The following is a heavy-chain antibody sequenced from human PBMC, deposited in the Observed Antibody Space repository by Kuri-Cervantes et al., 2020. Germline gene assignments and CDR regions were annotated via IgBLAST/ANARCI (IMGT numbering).Heavy chain of an antibody. CDR2: INHSGST. V-gene: IGHV4-34*01. J-gene: IGHJ5*02. CDR3: AVGVPAAITFKHRINWFDP. Sequence: GSLRLSCAVYGGSFSGYYWSWIRQPPGKGLEWIGEINHSGSTNYNPSLKSRVTISVDTSKNQFSLKLSPVTAADTAVYYCAVGVPAAITFKHRINWFDPWGQGTLVTVSS. D-gene: IGHD2-2*01. CDR1: GGSFSGYY.